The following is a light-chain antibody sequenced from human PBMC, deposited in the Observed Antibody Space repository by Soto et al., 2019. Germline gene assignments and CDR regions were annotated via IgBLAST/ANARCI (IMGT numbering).Light chain of an antibody. CDR3: QQSYST. Sequence: DIQMTQSTSSLSASVGDRVTITCRASQSISSYLNWYQQKPGKAPKLLIYAASSLQSGVPSRFSGSGSGTDFTLTISSLQPEDFATYYCQQSYSTFGGGTKVDIK. J-gene: IGKJ4*01. CDR1: QSISSY. V-gene: IGKV1-39*01. CDR2: AAS.